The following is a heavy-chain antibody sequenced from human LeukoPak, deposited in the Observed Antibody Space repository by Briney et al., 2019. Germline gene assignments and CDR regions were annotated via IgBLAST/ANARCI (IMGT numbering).Heavy chain of an antibody. Sequence: SQTLSLTCTVSGASISSDAYYWSWIRQHPGQGLEWIGYIYYTGSTYYNPSLKNRVNISVDTPKNQFSLKLSSVTAADTAVYYCARGGYYGSGYWFDPWGQGTLVTVSS. CDR1: GASISSDAYY. D-gene: IGHD3-10*01. V-gene: IGHV4-31*03. CDR2: IYYTGST. J-gene: IGHJ5*02. CDR3: ARGGYYGSGYWFDP.